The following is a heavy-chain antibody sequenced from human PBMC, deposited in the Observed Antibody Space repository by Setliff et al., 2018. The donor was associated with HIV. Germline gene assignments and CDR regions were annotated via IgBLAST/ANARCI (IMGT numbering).Heavy chain of an antibody. V-gene: IGHV1-2*02. J-gene: IGHJ6*03. D-gene: IGHD6-13*01. CDR3: ARATPSIVAAGDYYHFYMDV. Sequence: ASVKVSCKASGGTFRNNPINWVRQAPGQGLEWMGWINPNSGGTNYAQKFQGRVTMTRDTSITTAYMDLSRLASDDTAVYYCARATPSIVAAGDYYHFYMDVWGKGSTVTVSS. CDR2: INPNSGGT. CDR1: GGTFRNNP.